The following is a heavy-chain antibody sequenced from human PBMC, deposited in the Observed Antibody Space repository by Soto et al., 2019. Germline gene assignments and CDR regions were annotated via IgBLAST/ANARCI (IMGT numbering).Heavy chain of an antibody. CDR2: ISAYNGST. D-gene: IGHD2-2*01. Sequence: ASVKVSCKASGYTFTSYGISWVRQAPGQGLEWMGWISAYNGSTNYAQKLQGRVTMTTDTSTSTAYMELRSLRSDDTAVYYCASGTNGYQLLFSFDYWGQGTLVTVSS. CDR1: GYTFTSYG. CDR3: ASGTNGYQLLFSFDY. J-gene: IGHJ4*02. V-gene: IGHV1-18*01.